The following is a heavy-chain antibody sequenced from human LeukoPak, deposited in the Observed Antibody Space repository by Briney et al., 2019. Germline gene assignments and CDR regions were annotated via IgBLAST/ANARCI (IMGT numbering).Heavy chain of an antibody. CDR2: IYYSGST. V-gene: IGHV4-39*01. CDR1: GGSISSSSYY. D-gene: IGHD6-19*01. J-gene: IGHJ4*02. Sequence: SGTLSLTCTVSGGSISSSSYYWGWIRQPPRKGLEWIGSIYYSGSTYYNPSLKSRVTISVDTSKNQFSLKLSSVTAADTAVYYCARLGYSSGWYGVVYWGQGTLVTVSS. CDR3: ARLGYSSGWYGVVY.